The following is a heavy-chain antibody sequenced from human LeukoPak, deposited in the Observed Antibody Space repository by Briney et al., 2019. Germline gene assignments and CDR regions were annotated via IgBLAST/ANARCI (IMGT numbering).Heavy chain of an antibody. CDR2: IYYSEST. J-gene: IGHJ5*02. CDR1: GGSITSYY. Sequence: SETLSLTCTVSGGSITSYYWSWIRQPPGKGLEWIGYIYYSESTNYNPSLKNRVTISADTSKNQFSLKLSSVTAADTAVYYCARDRPYDFWSGYQLPGPWFDPWGQGTLVTVSS. D-gene: IGHD3-3*01. CDR3: ARDRPYDFWSGYQLPGPWFDP. V-gene: IGHV4-59*01.